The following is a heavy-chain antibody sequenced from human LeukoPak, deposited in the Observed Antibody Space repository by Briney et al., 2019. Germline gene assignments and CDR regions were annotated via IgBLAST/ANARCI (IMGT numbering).Heavy chain of an antibody. CDR3: ARHVTTASAARGFDI. Sequence: GEPLKISCKGSGYSFTSYWVAWVRQMPGKRLELMGIIYPRDSDTRYSPSFQGQITISADKSINASYVQWSGLKASDTAVYYCARHVTTASAARGFDIWGQGTMVTVSS. CDR1: GYSFTSYW. V-gene: IGHV5-51*01. D-gene: IGHD1-14*01. J-gene: IGHJ3*02. CDR2: IYPRDSDT.